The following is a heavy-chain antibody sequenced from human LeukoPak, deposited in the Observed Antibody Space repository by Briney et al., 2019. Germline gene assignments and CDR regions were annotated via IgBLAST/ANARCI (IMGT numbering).Heavy chain of an antibody. CDR2: ISSSSSYI. CDR3: AREAPLRGSYFFPPVVSKNSFDY. D-gene: IGHD1-26*01. J-gene: IGHJ4*02. V-gene: IGHV3-21*01. CDR1: GFTFSSYS. Sequence: GGSVRLSCEASGFTFSSYSMNWVRQAPGKGLEWVSSISSSSSYIYYADSVKGRFTISRDNAKNSLYLQMNSLRAEDTAVYYCAREAPLRGSYFFPPVVSKNSFDYWGQGTLVTVSS.